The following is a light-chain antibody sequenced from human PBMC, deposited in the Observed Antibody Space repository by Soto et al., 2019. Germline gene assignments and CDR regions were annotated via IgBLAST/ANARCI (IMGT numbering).Light chain of an antibody. V-gene: IGKV3-15*01. CDR3: QQYNNWPLT. J-gene: IGKJ4*01. CDR1: QSIRSN. Sequence: EIVMTQSPATLSVSPGDRATLSCRASQSIRSNLAWYQQKPGQGPRLLIYGASTRATGVPARFSGSGSGTEFTLTISSLQSEDFAVYYCQQYNNWPLTFGGGTKVDI. CDR2: GAS.